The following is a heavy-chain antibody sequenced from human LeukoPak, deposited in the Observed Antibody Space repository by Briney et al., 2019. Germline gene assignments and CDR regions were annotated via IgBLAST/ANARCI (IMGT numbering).Heavy chain of an antibody. D-gene: IGHD6-13*01. CDR3: ARHGGSWTFDY. J-gene: IGHJ4*02. CDR1: GGSISSSSYY. CDR2: IYYSGST. V-gene: IGHV4-39*01. Sequence: SETLSLTCTVSGGSISSSSYYWGWIRQPPGKELEWIGSIYYSGSTSYNPSLKSRVTISVDTSKNQFSLKLSSVTAADTAVYYCARHGGSWTFDYWGQGTLVTVSS.